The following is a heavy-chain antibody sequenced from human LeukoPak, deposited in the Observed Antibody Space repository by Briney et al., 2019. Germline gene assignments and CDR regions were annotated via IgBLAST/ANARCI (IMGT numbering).Heavy chain of an antibody. CDR1: GYTFTDYY. CDR3: ASPGGLREWELLFN. Sequence: ASVKVSCKASGYTFTDYYIHWVRQAPGQGLEWMGWINPNSGGTNYAQKFQGRVTMTRDTSISTAYMELSRLRSDDTAVYYCASPGGLREWELLFNWGQGTLVTVSS. V-gene: IGHV1-2*02. J-gene: IGHJ4*02. CDR2: INPNSGGT. D-gene: IGHD1-26*01.